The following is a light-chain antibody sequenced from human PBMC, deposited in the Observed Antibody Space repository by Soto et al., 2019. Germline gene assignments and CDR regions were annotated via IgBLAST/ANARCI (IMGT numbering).Light chain of an antibody. J-gene: IGKJ5*01. V-gene: IGKV3-15*01. CDR3: QQYGSSPIT. Sequence: EIVMTQSPATLCVSPGERATLSCRASQSVSSNLAWYQQKPGQAPRLLIYGASTRATGIPARFSGSGSGTDFTLTISRLEPEDFAVYYCQQYGSSPITFGQGTRLEIK. CDR2: GAS. CDR1: QSVSSN.